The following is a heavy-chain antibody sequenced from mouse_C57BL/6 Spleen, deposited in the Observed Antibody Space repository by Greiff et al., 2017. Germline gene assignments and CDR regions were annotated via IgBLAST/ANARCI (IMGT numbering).Heavy chain of an antibody. CDR2: IYPGNSDT. CDR3: IYGSSDWYFDV. CDR1: GYTFTSYW. D-gene: IGHD1-1*01. Sequence: EVQLQQSGTVLARPGASVKMSCKTSGYTFTSYWMHWVKQRPGQGLEWIGAIYPGNSDTSYNQKFKGKAKLTAVTSASTAYMELSSLTNEDSAVYYCIYGSSDWYFDVWGTGTTVTVSS. J-gene: IGHJ1*03. V-gene: IGHV1-5*01.